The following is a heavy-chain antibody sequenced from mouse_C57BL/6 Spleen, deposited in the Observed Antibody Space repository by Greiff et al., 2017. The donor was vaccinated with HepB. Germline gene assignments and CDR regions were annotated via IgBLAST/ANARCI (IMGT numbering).Heavy chain of an antibody. J-gene: IGHJ4*01. Sequence: QVQLKESGPGLVQPSQSLSITCTVSGFSLTSYGVHWVRQSPGKGLEWLGVIWRGGSTDYNAAFMSRLSITKDNSKSQVFFKMNSLQADDTAIYYCAKNSPNCDDAMDYWGQGTSVTVSS. CDR1: GFSLTSYG. V-gene: IGHV2-5*01. CDR3: AKNSPNCDDAMDY. D-gene: IGHD4-1*02. CDR2: IWRGGST.